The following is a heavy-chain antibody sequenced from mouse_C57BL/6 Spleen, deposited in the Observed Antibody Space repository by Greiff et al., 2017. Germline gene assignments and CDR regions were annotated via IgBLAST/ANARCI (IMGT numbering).Heavy chain of an antibody. V-gene: IGHV7-3*01. CDR3: ARYEWFYWYFDV. J-gene: IGHJ1*03. Sequence: EVHLVESGGGLVQPGGSLSLSCAASGFTFTDYYMSWVRQPPGKALEWLGFIRNKTNGYTTEYSASVKGRFTISMDNSQSILYLQMNARIAEDSATYSCARYEWFYWYFDVWGTGTTVTVSS. CDR2: IRNKTNGYTT. CDR1: GFTFTDYY. D-gene: IGHD2-2*01.